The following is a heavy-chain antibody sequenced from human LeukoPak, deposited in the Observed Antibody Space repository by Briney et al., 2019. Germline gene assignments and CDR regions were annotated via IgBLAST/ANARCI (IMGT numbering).Heavy chain of an antibody. CDR1: GITVSSSY. J-gene: IGHJ3*02. CDR3: ARDGGGYGMGAFDI. D-gene: IGHD5-12*01. V-gene: IGHV3-66*01. CDR2: IYRGGTT. Sequence: GGSLRLSCAASGITVSSSYMSWVRQAPGKGLEWVSVIYRGGTTYYADSMKGRFIISRDNSRNTVYLQTNSLRVDDTAVYYCARDGGGYGMGAFDIWGQGTMVTVSS.